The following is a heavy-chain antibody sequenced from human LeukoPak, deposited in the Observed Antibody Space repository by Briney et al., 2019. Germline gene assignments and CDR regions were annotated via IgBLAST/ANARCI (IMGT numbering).Heavy chain of an antibody. CDR2: IIPILGIA. CDR3: ARDPDSDYGDYDGFDP. D-gene: IGHD4-17*01. V-gene: IGHV1-69*04. J-gene: IGHJ5*02. Sequence: SVKVSCKASGGTFSSYTISWVRQAPGQGLEWMGRIIPILGIANYAQKCQGRVTITADKSTSTAYMELSSLRSEDTAVYYCARDPDSDYGDYDGFDPWGRGTLVTVSS. CDR1: GGTFSSYT.